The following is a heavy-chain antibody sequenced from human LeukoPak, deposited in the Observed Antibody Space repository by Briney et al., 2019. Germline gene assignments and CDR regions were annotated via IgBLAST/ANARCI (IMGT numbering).Heavy chain of an antibody. CDR3: ARRFAAQIAFVDG. CDR2: INYNGGTT. J-gene: IGHJ6*04. D-gene: IGHD3-3*02. CDR1: GCTFTNYD. Sequence: ESLRLSCAASGCTFTNYDMHWIRQTPGKGLEYISAINYNGGTTYYAAFVNGIFTISNANSKHTLYLQSCRPIPDTTGYYYFARRFAAQIAFVDGWGKGSTVTISS. V-gene: IGHV3-64*02.